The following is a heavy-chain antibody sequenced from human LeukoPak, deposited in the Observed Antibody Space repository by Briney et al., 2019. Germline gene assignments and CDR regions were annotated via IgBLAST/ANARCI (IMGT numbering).Heavy chain of an antibody. CDR1: GYSFTSYW. CDR2: IYPGDSDT. D-gene: IGHD4-17*01. V-gene: IGHV5-51*01. CDR3: ARHLGATVNTLYYFDY. Sequence: GESLKISCKGSGYSFTSYWIGWVREMPGKGLEWMLIIYPGDSDTRYSPSFQGQVTISADKSISTAYLQWSSPKASDTAMYYCARHLGATVNTLYYFDYWGQGTLVTVSS. J-gene: IGHJ4*02.